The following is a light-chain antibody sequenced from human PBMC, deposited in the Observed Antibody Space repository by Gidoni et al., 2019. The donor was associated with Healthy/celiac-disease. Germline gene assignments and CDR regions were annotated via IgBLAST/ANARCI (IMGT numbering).Light chain of an antibody. V-gene: IGKV3-20*01. CDR2: GGS. Sequence: EIVLTQSPDTLSLSPGERATLSCRASQSVSCSYLAWYQQKPGQAPRLLIYGGSSRATGIPDRFSGSGSGTDFTFTISRLEPEDFAVYYCQQYGSSPRTFGPGTKVDIK. CDR3: QQYGSSPRT. J-gene: IGKJ3*01. CDR1: QSVSCSY.